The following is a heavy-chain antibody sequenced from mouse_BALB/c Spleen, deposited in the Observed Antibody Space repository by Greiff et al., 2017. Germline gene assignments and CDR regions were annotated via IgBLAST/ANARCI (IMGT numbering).Heavy chain of an antibody. D-gene: IGHD1-1*01. J-gene: IGHJ4*01. Sequence: EVKLVESGGGLVQPGGSLKLSCAASGFTFSSYGMSWVRQTPDKRLELVATINSNGGSTYYPDSVKGRFTISRDNAKNTLYLQMSSLKSEDTAMYYCARDSYYGDAMDYWGQGTSVTGAS. CDR1: GFTFSSYG. CDR2: INSNGGST. V-gene: IGHV5-6-3*01. CDR3: ARDSYYGDAMDY.